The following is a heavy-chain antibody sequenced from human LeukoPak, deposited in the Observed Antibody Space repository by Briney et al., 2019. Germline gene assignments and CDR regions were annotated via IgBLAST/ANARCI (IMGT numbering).Heavy chain of an antibody. CDR1: GYTFTSYG. CDR3: ARGRGHYYDSTIFDY. J-gene: IGHJ4*02. D-gene: IGHD3-22*01. Sequence: ASVKVSCKASGYTFTSYGISWVRQAPGQGLEWMGWIRAYNGNTNYAQKLQGRVTMTTDTSTSTAYMELRSLRSDDTAVYDCARGRGHYYDSTIFDYWGQGTLVTVSS. CDR2: IRAYNGNT. V-gene: IGHV1-18*01.